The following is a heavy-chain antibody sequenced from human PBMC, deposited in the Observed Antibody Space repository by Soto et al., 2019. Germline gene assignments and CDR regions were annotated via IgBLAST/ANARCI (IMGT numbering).Heavy chain of an antibody. V-gene: IGHV3-11*01. Sequence: GGSLRLSCAASGFTFSDYYMSWIRQAPGKGLEWVSYISSSGSTIYYADSVKGRFTISRDNAKNSPYLQMNSLRAEDTAVYYCAREGVTGTTYHRRPYYMDVWGKGTTVTVSS. CDR2: ISSSGSTI. J-gene: IGHJ6*03. CDR3: AREGVTGTTYHRRPYYMDV. D-gene: IGHD1-20*01. CDR1: GFTFSDYY.